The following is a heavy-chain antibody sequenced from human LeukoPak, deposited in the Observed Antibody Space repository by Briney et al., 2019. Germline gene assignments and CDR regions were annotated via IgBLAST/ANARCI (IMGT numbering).Heavy chain of an antibody. V-gene: IGHV1-18*01. Sequence: ASVKVSCTPSGYTFTSYSTSWVRQAPEQRLEWMGWISAYNGNTNYAQKLQGRVTMTTDTSTSTAYMELRGLRSDDTAVYCCARGDCSAPMDVWGKGTTVTVSS. CDR2: ISAYNGNT. CDR3: ARGDCSAPMDV. CDR1: GYTFTSYS. D-gene: IGHD2-15*01. J-gene: IGHJ6*03.